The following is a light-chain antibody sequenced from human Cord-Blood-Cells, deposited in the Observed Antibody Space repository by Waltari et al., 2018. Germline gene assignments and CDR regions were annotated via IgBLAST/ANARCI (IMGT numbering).Light chain of an antibody. V-gene: IGKV1-5*03. CDR1: QSISSW. J-gene: IGKJ2*01. CDR3: QQYNSYSQT. Sequence: DIQMTQSPSTLSASVGERVTITCRASQSISSWLAWYQQKQGKAPKLLIYKASSLESGVPSRFSGSGSGTEFTLTISSLQPDDFATYYCQQYNSYSQTFGQGTKLEIK. CDR2: KAS.